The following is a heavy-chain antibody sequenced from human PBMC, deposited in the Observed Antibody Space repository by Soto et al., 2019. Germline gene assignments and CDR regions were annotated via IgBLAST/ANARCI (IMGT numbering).Heavy chain of an antibody. CDR2: ISYDGSNK. Sequence: PGGSLRLSCAASGFTFSSYGMHWVRQAPGKGLEWVAVISYDGSNKYYADSVKGRFTISRDNSKNTLYLQMNSLRAEDTAVYYWAKGRHDFWSGYYGMDVWGQGTTVTVSS. V-gene: IGHV3-30*18. D-gene: IGHD3-3*01. J-gene: IGHJ6*02. CDR1: GFTFSSYG. CDR3: AKGRHDFWSGYYGMDV.